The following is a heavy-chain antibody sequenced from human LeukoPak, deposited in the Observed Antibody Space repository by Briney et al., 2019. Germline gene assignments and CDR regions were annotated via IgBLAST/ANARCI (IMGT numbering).Heavy chain of an antibody. CDR3: ALSPSHDAFDI. J-gene: IGHJ3*02. CDR2: IFYSGST. V-gene: IGHV4-39*07. Sequence: PSETLSLTCAVSGGSISSSNYYWGWIRQPPGKGLEWIGSIFYSGSTYYNPSLKSRVTISVDTSKNQFSLKLSSVTAADTAVYYCALSPSHDAFDIWGQGTMVTVSS. CDR1: GGSISSSNYY.